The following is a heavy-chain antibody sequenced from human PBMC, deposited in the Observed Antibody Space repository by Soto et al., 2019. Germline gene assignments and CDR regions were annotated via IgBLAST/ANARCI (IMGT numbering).Heavy chain of an antibody. J-gene: IGHJ4*02. D-gene: IGHD3-9*01. V-gene: IGHV3-30*18. CDR1: GFTFSSYG. CDR2: ISYDGGNK. Sequence: GGSLRLSCAASGFTFSSYGMHWVRQAPGKGLEWVAVISYDGGNKYYADSVKGRFTISRDNSKNTLYLQMNSLRAEDTAVYYCAKDGSYYDILTGSPPDYWGQGTLVTVSS. CDR3: AKDGSYYDILTGSPPDY.